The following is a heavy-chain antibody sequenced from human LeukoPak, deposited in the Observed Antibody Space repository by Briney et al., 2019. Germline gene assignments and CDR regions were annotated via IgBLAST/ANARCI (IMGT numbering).Heavy chain of an antibody. CDR3: ARDAQRGFDYSNSLQY. D-gene: IGHD4-11*01. CDR1: GFTFSHYA. V-gene: IGHV3-33*01. CDR2: IWSDGTNK. Sequence: PGGSLRLSCAATGFTFSHYAMHSGRQPPGKWLEWVAVIWSDGTNKYYAPAVKGRFSISRDDPDKTVYLQMNSLRPEDTGVYYCARDAQRGFDYSNSLQYWGQGTPVTVST. J-gene: IGHJ4*02.